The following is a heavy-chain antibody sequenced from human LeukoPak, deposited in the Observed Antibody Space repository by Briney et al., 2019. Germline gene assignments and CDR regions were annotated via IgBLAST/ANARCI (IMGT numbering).Heavy chain of an antibody. CDR2: INPDDSAT. Sequence: GESLKISCKSSGYNFAHYWIIWVRQMPGKGLEWMGIINPDDSATTYSPSLQGQVTISADKSISTAFLQWGSLGASDTAVYYCARVTDRGSWYVAYWGQGTLVTVSS. D-gene: IGHD6-13*01. CDR1: GYNFAHYW. CDR3: ARVTDRGSWYVAY. V-gene: IGHV5-51*01. J-gene: IGHJ4*02.